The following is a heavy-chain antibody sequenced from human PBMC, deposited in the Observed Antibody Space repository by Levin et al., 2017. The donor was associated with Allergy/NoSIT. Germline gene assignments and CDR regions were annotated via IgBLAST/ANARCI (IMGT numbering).Heavy chain of an antibody. CDR2: IYPGDSDA. CDR3: AKHTMAGRMDN. Sequence: ASVKVSCQVSGYRFRNFWIAWVRQMPAKGLEWMGSIYPGDSDARYSPSFRGQVTIPADKSMNTAYLHWSSLTASDTAIYYCAKHTMAGRMDNWGQGSLVAVSS. CDR1: GYRFRNFW. J-gene: IGHJ4*02. D-gene: IGHD6-19*01. V-gene: IGHV5-51*01.